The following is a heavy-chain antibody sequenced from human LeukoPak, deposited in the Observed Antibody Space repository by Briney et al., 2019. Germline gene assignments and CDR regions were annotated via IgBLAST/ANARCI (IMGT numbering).Heavy chain of an antibody. D-gene: IGHD3-3*02. CDR1: GFAFSRHS. Sequence: GGSLRLSCAASGFAFSRHSMNWVRQAPGKGLEWVSYISGSSSTIFYADSVKGRFTISRDNAKNSLSLQMNSLRDEDTAVYYRVRHLPSNYGMDVWGQGITVTVSS. CDR3: VRHLPSNYGMDV. CDR2: ISGSSSTI. J-gene: IGHJ6*02. V-gene: IGHV3-48*02.